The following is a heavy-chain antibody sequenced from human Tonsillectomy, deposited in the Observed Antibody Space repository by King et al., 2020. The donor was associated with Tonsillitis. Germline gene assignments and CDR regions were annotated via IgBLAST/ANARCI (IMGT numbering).Heavy chain of an antibody. CDR2: IYYSGST. CDR1: GGSISSYY. CDR3: ARLVYGDYYYDYCMDV. J-gene: IGHJ6*02. Sequence: VQLQESGPGLVKPSETLSLTCTVSGGSISSYYWSWIRQPPGKGLEWIGYIYYSGSTNYNPSLKSRVTISVDTSKNQFSLKLSSVTAADTAVYYCARLVYGDYYYDYCMDVWGQGTTVTVSS. D-gene: IGHD4-17*01. V-gene: IGHV4-59*01.